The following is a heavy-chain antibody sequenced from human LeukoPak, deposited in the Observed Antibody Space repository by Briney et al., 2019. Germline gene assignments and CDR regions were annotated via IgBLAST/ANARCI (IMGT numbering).Heavy chain of an antibody. D-gene: IGHD2-15*01. CDR3: ARVAARVSLDY. J-gene: IGHJ4*02. CDR2: ISSNGGST. CDR1: GFTLSSYA. Sequence: GGSLRLSCAASGFTLSSYAMSWVRQAPGKGLEYVSAISSNGGSTYYANSVKGRFTISRDNSKNTLYLQMGSLRAEDMAVYYCARVAARVSLDYWGQGTLVTVSS. V-gene: IGHV3-64*01.